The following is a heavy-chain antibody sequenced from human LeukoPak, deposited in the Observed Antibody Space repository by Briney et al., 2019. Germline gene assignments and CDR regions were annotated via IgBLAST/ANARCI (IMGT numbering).Heavy chain of an antibody. CDR2: IYYSGST. V-gene: IGHV4-59*12. CDR3: ACHAVRYSAYDREEDAFDI. Sequence: SETLSLTCTVSGDSISSYYWSWIRQPPGKGLEWIGYIYYSGSTNYNPSLKSRVTISVDTSTNQFFLRLTSVTAADTAVYYCACHAVRYSAYDREEDAFDIWGQGTTVTVSS. D-gene: IGHD5-12*01. J-gene: IGHJ3*02. CDR1: GDSISSYY.